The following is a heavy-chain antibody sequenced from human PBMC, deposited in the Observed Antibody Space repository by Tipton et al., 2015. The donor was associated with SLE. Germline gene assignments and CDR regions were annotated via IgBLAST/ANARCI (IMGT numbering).Heavy chain of an antibody. D-gene: IGHD3-16*01. Sequence: QLVQSGGGVVQSGTALRLSCAASGFTFSTSAMHWVRQAPGKGLEWVAFIWYDGSNKFYADSVKGRFTISRDNSKNTVSLQMNSLRVEDTAVHFVARGRGGEFLDYWGQGTLVTVSS. CDR1: GFTFSTSA. J-gene: IGHJ4*02. CDR2: IWYDGSNK. V-gene: IGHV3-33*01. CDR3: ARGRGGEFLDY.